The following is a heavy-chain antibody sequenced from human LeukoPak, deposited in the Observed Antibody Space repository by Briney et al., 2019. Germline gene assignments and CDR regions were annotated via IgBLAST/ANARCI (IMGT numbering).Heavy chain of an antibody. CDR1: GYTFTSYG. CDR2: ISAYNGNT. Sequence: ASVKVSCTGSGYTFTSYGISWVRQAPGQGLEGMGWISAYNGNTNYAQKLQGRVTMTTDTSTSTAYMELRSLRSDDTAVYYCARAGDYGDYTHIDYWGQGTLVTVSS. D-gene: IGHD4-17*01. CDR3: ARAGDYGDYTHIDY. J-gene: IGHJ4*02. V-gene: IGHV1-18*01.